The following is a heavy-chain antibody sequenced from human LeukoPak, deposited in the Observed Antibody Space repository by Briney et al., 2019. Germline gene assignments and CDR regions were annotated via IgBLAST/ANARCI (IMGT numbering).Heavy chain of an antibody. CDR3: AGLVGRYSSGLYCYYFDY. CDR2: ISGSGGST. CDR1: GFTFSSYA. V-gene: IGHV3-23*01. D-gene: IGHD3-22*01. Sequence: GGSLRLSCAASGFTFSSYAMSWVRQAPGKGLEWVSAISGSGGSTYYADSVKGRFTISRDNSKNTLYLQMNSLRAEDTAVYYCAGLVGRYSSGLYCYYFDYWGQGTLVTVSS. J-gene: IGHJ4*02.